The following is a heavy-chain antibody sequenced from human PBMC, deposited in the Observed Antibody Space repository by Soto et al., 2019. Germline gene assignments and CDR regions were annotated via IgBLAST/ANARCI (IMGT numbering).Heavy chain of an antibody. CDR3: ARGPGGFGDFSLDS. D-gene: IGHD3-10*01. CDR1: GGSINHYY. V-gene: IGHV4-4*07. Sequence: SETLSLTCAVSGGSINHYYWSWIRQPAGKGLEWIGRIYSGGSTNYNPSLKSRVTMSVDTSKNQFSLNLNSVTAADTAIYFCARGPGGFGDFSLDSWGQVALVTVSS. J-gene: IGHJ4*02. CDR2: IYSGGST.